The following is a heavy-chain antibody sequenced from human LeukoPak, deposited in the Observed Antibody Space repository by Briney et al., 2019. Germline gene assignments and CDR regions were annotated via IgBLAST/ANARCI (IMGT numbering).Heavy chain of an antibody. J-gene: IGHJ4*02. CDR1: GYTFGSYD. V-gene: IGHV1-8*01. Sequence: ASVKVSCKASGYTFGSYDINWVRQATRQGPEWMGWMNPNSGNTGYAEKFQGRVTMTRDTSTSTAYMELSSLRSEDTAVYYCARAGIAAAGLDYWGQGTLVTVSS. D-gene: IGHD6-13*01. CDR2: MNPNSGNT. CDR3: ARAGIAAAGLDY.